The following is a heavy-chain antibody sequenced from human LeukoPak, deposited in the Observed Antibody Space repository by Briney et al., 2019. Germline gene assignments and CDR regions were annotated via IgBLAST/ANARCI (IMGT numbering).Heavy chain of an antibody. CDR2: IRYDGSNK. CDR1: GFTFSSYG. Sequence: GGSLRLSCAASGFTFSSYGMHWVRQAPGKGLEWVAFIRYDGSNKYYADSVKGQFTISRDNSKNTLYPQMNSLRAEDTAVYYCAKGGRVSGWYVYWGQGTLVTVSS. V-gene: IGHV3-30*02. D-gene: IGHD6-19*01. CDR3: AKGGRVSGWYVY. J-gene: IGHJ4*02.